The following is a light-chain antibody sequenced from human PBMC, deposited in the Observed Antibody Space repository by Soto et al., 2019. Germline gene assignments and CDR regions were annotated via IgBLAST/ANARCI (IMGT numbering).Light chain of an antibody. CDR3: KHYDNLVWT. CDR2: AAS. Sequence: IVLTQSPDTLSLSPGERATLSCSASQSVSSSQLVWYQQKPGQAPSLLIYAASSRATGIPDRFSGSGSGTDFTLTVSELETEDFAVYYCKHYDNLVWTCGQGTKVEIK. V-gene: IGKV3-20*01. CDR1: QSVSSSQ. J-gene: IGKJ1*01.